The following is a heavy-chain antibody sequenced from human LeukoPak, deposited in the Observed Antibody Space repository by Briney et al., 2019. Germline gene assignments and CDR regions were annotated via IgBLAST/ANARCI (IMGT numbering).Heavy chain of an antibody. J-gene: IGHJ4*02. CDR2: ISYDGSNK. D-gene: IGHD1-1*01. V-gene: IGHV3-30*04. Sequence: GGSLRLSCAASGFTFSSYAMHWVRQAPGKGLEWVAVISYDGSNKYYADSVKGRFTISRDNSKNTLYLQMNSLGAEDTAVYYCARSVTGTDVYFDYWGQGTLVTVSS. CDR1: GFTFSSYA. CDR3: ARSVTGTDVYFDY.